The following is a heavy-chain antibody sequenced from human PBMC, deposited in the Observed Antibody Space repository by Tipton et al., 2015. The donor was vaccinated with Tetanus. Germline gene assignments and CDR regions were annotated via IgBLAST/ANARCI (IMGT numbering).Heavy chain of an antibody. D-gene: IGHD1-26*01. CDR3: GRDVRAEMGFDY. J-gene: IGHJ4*02. CDR2: VSAYNGRT. V-gene: IGHV1-18*01. CDR1: GYTFTSYG. Sequence: QMQLVQSGDEVKRPGASVKVSCKASGYTFTSYGINWVRQAPGQGLEWMGWVSAYNGRTNYAQKVRDRVTMTTDTSTSTAYMELRSLRSDDTALYYCGRDVRAEMGFDYWGRGTRVTVSS.